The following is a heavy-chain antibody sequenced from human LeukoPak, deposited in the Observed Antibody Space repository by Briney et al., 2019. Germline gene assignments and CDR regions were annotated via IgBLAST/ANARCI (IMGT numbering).Heavy chain of an antibody. Sequence: GGSLRLSCAASGFTFSTYGMHWVRQAPGKGLEWVAGIAYDGNNKFYADSVKGRFTISRDNSKNTLFLQMNSLRAEDTAVYHCAKDENSSGLSHWGQGTLVTVSS. CDR3: AKDENSSGLSH. CDR1: GFTFSTYG. V-gene: IGHV3-30*18. D-gene: IGHD3-22*01. CDR2: IAYDGNNK. J-gene: IGHJ4*02.